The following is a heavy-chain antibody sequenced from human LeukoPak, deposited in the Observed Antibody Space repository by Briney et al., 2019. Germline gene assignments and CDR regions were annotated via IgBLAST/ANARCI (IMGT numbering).Heavy chain of an antibody. Sequence: ASVKVSCEASGYTFTSYGISWARQAPGQGLEWMGWISAYNGNTNYAQKLQGRVTMTTDTSTSTAYMELRSLRSDDTAVYYCARDAGLYYDFWSGHPDYWGQGTLVTVSS. CDR3: ARDAGLYYDFWSGHPDY. CDR2: ISAYNGNT. V-gene: IGHV1-18*01. CDR1: GYTFTSYG. D-gene: IGHD3-3*01. J-gene: IGHJ4*02.